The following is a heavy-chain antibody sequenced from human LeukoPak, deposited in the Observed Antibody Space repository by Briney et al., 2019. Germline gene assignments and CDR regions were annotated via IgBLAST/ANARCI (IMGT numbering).Heavy chain of an antibody. CDR3: ARGPYYYDSSGYYYFDY. CDR1: RFSFSAYP. J-gene: IGHJ4*02. CDR2: ISYDGSNK. Sequence: GGSLRLSCAASRFSFSAYPMGWVRQAPGKGLEWVAVISYDGSNKYYADSVKGRFTISRDNSKNTLYLQMNSLRAEDTAVYYCARGPYYYDSSGYYYFDYWGQGTLVTVSS. D-gene: IGHD3-22*01. V-gene: IGHV3-30-3*01.